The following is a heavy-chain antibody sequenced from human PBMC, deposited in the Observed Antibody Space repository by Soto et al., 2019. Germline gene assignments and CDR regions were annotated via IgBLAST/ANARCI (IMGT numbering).Heavy chain of an antibody. CDR1: GFAFRSYN. J-gene: IGHJ4*02. V-gene: IGHV3-21*01. Sequence: PGGSLTLSCAASGFAFRSYNMNWVRQAPGKGLEWVASISSGSSNIYYADSVKGRFTISRDNAKNSLFLQMDSLRAEDSAVYYCASATVVAATFDSWGQGTLVTVSS. CDR2: ISSGSSNI. D-gene: IGHD2-15*01. CDR3: ASATVVAATFDS.